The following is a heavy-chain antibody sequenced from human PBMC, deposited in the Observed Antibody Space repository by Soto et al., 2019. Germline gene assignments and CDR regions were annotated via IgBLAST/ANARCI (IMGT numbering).Heavy chain of an antibody. D-gene: IGHD3-10*01. J-gene: IGHJ4*02. CDR3: ARWREGSGSEIDY. CDR1: GYTFTSYG. Sequence: GASVKVSCKASGYTFTSYGISWVRQAPGQGLEWMGWISAYNGNTNYAQKLQGRVTMTRNTSISTAYMELSSLRSEDTAVYYCARWREGSGSEIDYWGQGTLVTVSS. CDR2: ISAYNGNT. V-gene: IGHV1-18*01.